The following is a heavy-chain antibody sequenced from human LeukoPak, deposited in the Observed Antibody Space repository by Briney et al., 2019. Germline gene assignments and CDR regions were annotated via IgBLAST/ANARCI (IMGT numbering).Heavy chain of an antibody. J-gene: IGHJ4*02. CDR1: GFTFSSYA. Sequence: GGSLRLSCVASGFTFSSYAMHWVRQAPGKGLEWVAFIRYDGTNNYYVDSVKGRFTISRDDSKNTLYLQMNRLRTEDTAVYYCAKDPLAYNSGWYYFDYWGQGTLVTVSS. CDR3: AKDPLAYNSGWYYFDY. V-gene: IGHV3-30*02. CDR2: IRYDGTNN. D-gene: IGHD6-19*01.